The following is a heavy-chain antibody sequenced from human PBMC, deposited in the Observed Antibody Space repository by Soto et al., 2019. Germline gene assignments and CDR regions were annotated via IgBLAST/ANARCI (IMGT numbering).Heavy chain of an antibody. Sequence: QVQLVQSGAEVKKPGASVKVSCKASGYTFTNYGISWIRQAPGQGLEWMGWISAYNGNKNYAQKFQGRVTMTTDASMYTAYMELRSLRSDDTAVYYCARAGDDIPTVDHWGQGSLVTVSS. CDR2: ISAYNGNK. J-gene: IGHJ4*02. CDR1: GYTFTNYG. V-gene: IGHV1-18*01. CDR3: ARAGDDIPTVDH. D-gene: IGHD1-1*01.